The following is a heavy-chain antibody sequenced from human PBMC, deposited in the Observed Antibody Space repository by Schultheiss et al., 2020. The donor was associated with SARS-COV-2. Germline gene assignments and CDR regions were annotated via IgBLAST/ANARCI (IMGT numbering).Heavy chain of an antibody. CDR1: GGSFSGYY. CDR3: ARLLGGVMRFGGYYYYYGMDV. Sequence: SQTLSLTCAVYGGSFSGYYWSWIRQPPGKGLEWIGEINESGSTNYNPSLKRRVTMSVDTSKKQFSLKLSSVTAADTAVYYCARLLGGVMRFGGYYYYYGMDVWGQGTTVTVSS. J-gene: IGHJ6*02. D-gene: IGHD3-16*01. CDR2: INESGST. V-gene: IGHV4-34*01.